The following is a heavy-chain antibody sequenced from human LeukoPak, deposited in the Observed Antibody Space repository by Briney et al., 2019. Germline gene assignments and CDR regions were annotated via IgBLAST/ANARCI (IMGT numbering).Heavy chain of an antibody. CDR2: IYYSGTA. D-gene: IGHD2-21*02. V-gene: IGHV4-4*02. Sequence: YPSETLSLTCAVSGDSITNPKWWSWVRQPPGKGLERLGEIYYSGTANYNPSLGSRVTISVDKSKNQLSLRLSSVSAADTAVYYCARHDFFAFDIWGQGTMVTVSS. CDR1: GDSITNPKW. CDR3: ARHDFFAFDI. J-gene: IGHJ3*02.